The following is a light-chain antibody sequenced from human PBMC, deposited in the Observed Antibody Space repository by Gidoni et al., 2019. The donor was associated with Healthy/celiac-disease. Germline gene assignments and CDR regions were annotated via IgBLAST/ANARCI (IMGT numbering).Light chain of an antibody. CDR3: QQSYSTPPT. CDR2: AAS. CDR1: QSISSY. J-gene: IGKJ4*01. V-gene: IGKV1-39*01. Sequence: DIQMTQSPSSLSASVADRVTITCRASQSISSYLNWYQQKPGKAPKLLIYAASSLQSGVPSRCSGSGSGKDFTPTISSLQEEDFATYYCQQSYSTPPTFGGGTKVEIK.